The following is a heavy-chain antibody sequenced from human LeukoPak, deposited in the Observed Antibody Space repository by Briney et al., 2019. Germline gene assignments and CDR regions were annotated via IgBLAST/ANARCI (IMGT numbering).Heavy chain of an antibody. Sequence: GRSLRLSCAASGFTFSSYAMHWVRQAPGKGLEWVAVISYDGSNKHYADSVKGRFTISRDNSKNTLYLQMNSLRAEDTAVYYCARAAYRYGMDVWGQGTTVTVSS. D-gene: IGHD3-16*02. J-gene: IGHJ6*02. CDR2: ISYDGSNK. V-gene: IGHV3-30-3*01. CDR3: ARAAYRYGMDV. CDR1: GFTFSSYA.